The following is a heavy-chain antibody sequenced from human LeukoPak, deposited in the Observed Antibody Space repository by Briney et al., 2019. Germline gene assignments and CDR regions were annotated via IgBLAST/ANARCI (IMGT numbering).Heavy chain of an antibody. CDR1: GFTFSLYA. CDR2: ITSNGGYT. D-gene: IGHD3-22*01. J-gene: IGHJ1*01. V-gene: IGHV3-64D*06. CDR3: AYSSGYYH. Sequence: GGSLRLSCSASGFTFSLYAMHWVRQAPGRGLEYVSAITSNGGYTYYADSVKGRFTISRDNSKNTLYLHMSTLRPEDTAVYYCAYSSGYYHWGQGTLVTVSS.